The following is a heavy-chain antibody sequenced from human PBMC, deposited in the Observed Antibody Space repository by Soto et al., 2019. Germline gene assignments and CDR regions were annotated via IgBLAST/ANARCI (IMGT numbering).Heavy chain of an antibody. CDR2: ISGSGGST. J-gene: IGHJ3*02. D-gene: IGHD2-15*01. CDR1: GFTFSSYA. CDR3: AKLFGGYCSGGSCLAFDI. V-gene: IGHV3-23*01. Sequence: GGSLRLSCAASGFTFSSYAMSWVRQAPGKGLEWVSVISGSGGSTDYADSVKGRFTISRDNSKNTLYLQMNSLGAEDTAVYYGAKLFGGYCSGGSCLAFDIWGQGTMVTVSS.